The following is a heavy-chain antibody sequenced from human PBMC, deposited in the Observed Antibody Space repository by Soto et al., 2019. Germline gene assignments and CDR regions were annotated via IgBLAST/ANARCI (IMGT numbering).Heavy chain of an antibody. CDR2: IIPIFGTA. CDR3: ARDRGSCSSNSCRLSYNWFER. V-gene: IGHV1-69*13. Sequence: SVKVSCKACGCTFSSYAISWVRQAPGQGLEWMGGIIPIFGTANYAQKFQGRVTITADESTSTAYMELSSLRSEDTAVYCCARDRGSCSSNSCRLSYNWFERWGHVTLVSVS. J-gene: IGHJ5*02. CDR1: GCTFSSYA. D-gene: IGHD2-2*01.